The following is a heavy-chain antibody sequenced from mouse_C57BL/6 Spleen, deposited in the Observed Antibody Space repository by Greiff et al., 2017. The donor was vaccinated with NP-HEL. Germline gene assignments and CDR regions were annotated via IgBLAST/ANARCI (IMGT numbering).Heavy chain of an antibody. Sequence: EVQRVESGGGLVKPGGSLKLSCAASGFTFSSYAMSWVRQTPEKRLEWVATISDGGSYTYYPDNVKGRFTISRDNAKNNLYLQMSHLKSEDTAMYYCARVGYGSSYSYWYFDVWGTGTTVTVSS. J-gene: IGHJ1*03. V-gene: IGHV5-4*01. CDR2: ISDGGSYT. CDR1: GFTFSSYA. D-gene: IGHD1-1*01. CDR3: ARVGYGSSYSYWYFDV.